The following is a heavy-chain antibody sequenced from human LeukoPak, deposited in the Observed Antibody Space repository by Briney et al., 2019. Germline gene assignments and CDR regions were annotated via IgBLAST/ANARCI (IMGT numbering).Heavy chain of an antibody. CDR2: ISYDGSNK. V-gene: IGHV3-30*03. D-gene: IGHD5-18*01. Sequence: GGSLRLSCAASGFTVSSSYMSWVRQAPGKGLEWVAVISYDGSNKYYADSVKGRFTISRDNSKNTLYLQMNSLRAEDTAVYYCARGPTAMVIGSRSYFDYWGQGTLVTVSS. J-gene: IGHJ4*02. CDR3: ARGPTAMVIGSRSYFDY. CDR1: GFTVSSSY.